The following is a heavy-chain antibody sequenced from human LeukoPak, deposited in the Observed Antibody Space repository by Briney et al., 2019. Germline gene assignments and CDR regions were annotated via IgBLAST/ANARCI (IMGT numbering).Heavy chain of an antibody. CDR1: GFTFSSYA. V-gene: IGHV3-23*01. D-gene: IGHD3-10*01. CDR3: AKDKIVGDGRWDFDY. Sequence: PGGSLRLSCAASGFTFSSYAVSWVRQAPGMGLEWVSGMTGSAATYYADSVKGRFVISRDSSKNTVYLQMNSLRAEDTALYFCAKDKIVGDGRWDFDYWGQGTLVTVSS. J-gene: IGHJ4*02. CDR2: MTGSAAT.